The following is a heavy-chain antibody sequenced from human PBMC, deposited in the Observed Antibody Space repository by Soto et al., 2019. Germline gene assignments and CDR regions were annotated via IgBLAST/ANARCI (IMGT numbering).Heavy chain of an antibody. CDR2: IIPIFGTA. CDR1: GGTFSSSS. J-gene: IGHJ3*02. CDR3: ARPIRYYYERGGSCYDVFDI. V-gene: IGHV1-69*13. D-gene: IGHD3-22*01. Sequence: SVKVSCKASGGTFSSSSISWVRQAPGQGLEWMGGIIPIFGTANYTQKFQGRVTITADESTSTAYMELSSLSSDDTAVYYCARPIRYYYERGGSCYDVFDIWGQGTMVTVSS.